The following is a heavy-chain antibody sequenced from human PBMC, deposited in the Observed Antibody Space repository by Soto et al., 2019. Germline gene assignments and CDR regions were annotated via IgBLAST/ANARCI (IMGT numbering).Heavy chain of an antibody. CDR1: GFTFSSYA. V-gene: IGHV3-30-3*01. D-gene: IGHD2-2*01. Sequence: QVQLEESGGGVVQPGRSLRLSCAASGFTFSSYAMHWIRQAPGKGPEGVAVISYDGSKKYYADSLKGRFIISRDKNTLYLQMNSLKIDDTAVYYCARGHAMDWFDPWGQGTLVTVAS. J-gene: IGHJ5*02. CDR2: ISYDGSKK. CDR3: ARGHAMDWFDP.